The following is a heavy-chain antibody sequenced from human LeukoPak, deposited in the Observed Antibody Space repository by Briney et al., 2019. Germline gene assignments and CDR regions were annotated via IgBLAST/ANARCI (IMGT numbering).Heavy chain of an antibody. CDR3: AKGQLYFYILTGAFDFDY. Sequence: PGGSLRLSCAASGFTFNDYAMHWVRQAPGQGLEWVSLISWDGGSTYYADSVQGRFTISRDNSKNSLYLQMNSLRAEDTALYYCAKGQLYFYILTGAFDFDYWGEGTLATVSS. CDR1: GFTFNDYA. D-gene: IGHD3-9*01. CDR2: ISWDGGST. V-gene: IGHV3-43D*03. J-gene: IGHJ4*02.